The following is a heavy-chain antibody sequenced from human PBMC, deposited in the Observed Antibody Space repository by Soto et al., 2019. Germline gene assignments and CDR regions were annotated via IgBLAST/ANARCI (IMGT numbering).Heavy chain of an antibody. J-gene: IGHJ6*03. CDR1: GGSFSGYY. V-gene: IGHV4-34*01. Sequence: ETLSLTCAVYGGSFSGYYWSWIRQPPGKGLEWIGEINHSGGTNYNPSLKSRVTISVDTSKNQFSLKLSSVTAADTAVYYCARVTVATMYYYYYYMDVWGKGTTVTVSS. D-gene: IGHD4-17*01. CDR3: ARVTVATMYYYYYYMDV. CDR2: INHSGGT.